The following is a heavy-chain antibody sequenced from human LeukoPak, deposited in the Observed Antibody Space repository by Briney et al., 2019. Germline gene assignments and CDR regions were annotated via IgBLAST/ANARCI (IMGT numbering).Heavy chain of an antibody. D-gene: IGHD2/OR15-2a*01. V-gene: IGHV3-11*04. CDR2: ISNGNSPI. J-gene: IGHJ4*02. Sequence: GGSLRLSCAASGFTFSDYYMNWIRQVPGKGLEWVSYISNGNSPIYYADSVKGRFTISRDDAKNSLYLQMNNLRAEDTAVYYCARGNSKYHFYFDDWGQGILVTVSS. CDR1: GFTFSDYY. CDR3: ARGNSKYHFYFDD.